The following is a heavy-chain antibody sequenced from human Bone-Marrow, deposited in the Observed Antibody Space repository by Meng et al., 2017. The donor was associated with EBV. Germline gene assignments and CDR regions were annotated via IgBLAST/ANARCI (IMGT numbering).Heavy chain of an antibody. V-gene: IGHV3-30*07. CDR2: ISSDGSKK. J-gene: IGHJ4*02. D-gene: IGHD6-19*01. CDR1: GFTFSSHA. Sequence: LGESGVCVVQPWRSLRPYWVASGFTFSSHAMHWVRQAPGKGLEWVAFISSDGSKKYYVDSVEGRFTISRDNSKNTLYLQMSSLTAEDTAVYYCAKDLFSSGWYDFDYWGQGTLVTVSS. CDR3: AKDLFSSGWYDFDY.